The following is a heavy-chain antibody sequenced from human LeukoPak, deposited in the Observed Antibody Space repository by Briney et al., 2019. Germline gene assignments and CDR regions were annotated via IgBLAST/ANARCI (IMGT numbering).Heavy chain of an antibody. D-gene: IGHD3-10*01. Sequence: PGGSLRLSCAASGFTFSSYGMHWVRQAPGKGLEWVAVSYDGSNKYYADSVKGRFTISRDNSKNTLYLQMNGLRAEDTAVYYCAKEDYYGSGIYYWGQGTLVTVSS. V-gene: IGHV3-30*18. CDR3: AKEDYYGSGIYY. CDR1: GFTFSSYG. CDR2: SYDGSNK. J-gene: IGHJ4*02.